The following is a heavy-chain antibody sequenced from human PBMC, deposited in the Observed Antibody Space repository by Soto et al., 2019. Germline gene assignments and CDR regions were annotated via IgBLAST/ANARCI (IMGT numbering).Heavy chain of an antibody. CDR2: INPNSGDT. V-gene: IGHV1-2*04. CDR1: GYTFTGYY. D-gene: IGHD4-17*01. Sequence: QVQLVQSGAEVKKPGASVKVSCKASGYTFTGYYMHWVRQAPGQGLEWMGWINPNSGDTNYAQKFQGWVTMTRDTSISTAYMELSRLRSDVTAVYYCARDLRDYGDYVMRPDYGMDVWGQGTTVTVSS. J-gene: IGHJ6*02. CDR3: ARDLRDYGDYVMRPDYGMDV.